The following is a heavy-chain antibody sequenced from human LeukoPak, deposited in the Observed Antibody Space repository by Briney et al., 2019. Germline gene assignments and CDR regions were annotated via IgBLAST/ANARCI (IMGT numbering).Heavy chain of an antibody. CDR1: GFTLSSYE. CDR2: IYTDGTTT. V-gene: IGHV3-48*03. J-gene: IGHJ4*02. CDR3: ARDLDWAFDY. Sequence: PGGSLRLSCTASGFTLSSYEMRWIRQAPGKGLEWISYIYTDGTTTYYADSVKGRFTISRDNAQESLYLQMNSLRVEDTAVYYCARDLDWAFDYWGPGTLVTVSS. D-gene: IGHD3-9*01.